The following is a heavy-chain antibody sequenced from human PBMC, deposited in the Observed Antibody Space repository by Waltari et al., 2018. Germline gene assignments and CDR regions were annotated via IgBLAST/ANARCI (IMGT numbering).Heavy chain of an antibody. CDR2: INAGNGNT. J-gene: IGHJ3*02. CDR1: GYTFTNYA. D-gene: IGHD6-13*01. Sequence: QVQVVQSGAEVKKPGASVKVSCKASGYTFTNYAMHWVRQAPGQRLEWMGWINAGNGNTKYSQKSQGRVTITRDTSASTAYMELSSLRSEDTAVYYCARDHSSSWFGAFDIWGQGTMVTVSS. V-gene: IGHV1-3*01. CDR3: ARDHSSSWFGAFDI.